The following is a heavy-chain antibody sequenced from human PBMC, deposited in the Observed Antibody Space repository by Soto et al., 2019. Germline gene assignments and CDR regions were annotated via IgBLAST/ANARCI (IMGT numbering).Heavy chain of an antibody. V-gene: IGHV3-43*01. CDR3: AKDFYGSGKYYFDY. D-gene: IGHD3-10*01. CDR1: GFTFDDYT. Sequence: GGSLRLSCAASGFTFDDYTMHWVRQAPGKGLEWVSLISWDGGSTYYADSVKGRFTISRDNSKNSLYLQMNSLRTEDTALXYCAKDFYGSGKYYFDYWGQGTLVTVSS. J-gene: IGHJ4*02. CDR2: ISWDGGST.